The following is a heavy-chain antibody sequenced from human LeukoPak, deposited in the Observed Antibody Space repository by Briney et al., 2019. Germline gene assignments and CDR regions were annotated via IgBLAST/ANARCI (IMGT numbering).Heavy chain of an antibody. CDR3: ARGLGYDSSGSGY. CDR1: GFTFSSYG. CDR2: IWYDGSNK. D-gene: IGHD3-22*01. V-gene: IGHV3-33*01. Sequence: GGSLRLSCAASGFTFSSYGMHRVRQAPGKGLEWVAVIWYDGSNKYYADSVKGRFTISRDNSKNTLYLQMNSLRAEDTAVYYCARGLGYDSSGSGYWGQGTLVTVSS. J-gene: IGHJ4*02.